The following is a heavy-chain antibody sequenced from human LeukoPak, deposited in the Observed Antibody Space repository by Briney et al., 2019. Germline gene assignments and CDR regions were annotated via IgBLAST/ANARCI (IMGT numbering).Heavy chain of an antibody. V-gene: IGHV4-34*01. CDR2: INHSGST. CDR1: RGSFNGYS. D-gene: IGHD6-19*01. CDR3: ARGQWLDNS. J-gene: IGHJ4*02. Sequence: SETLSLTCAVYRGSFNGYSWSWIRQPPGKGLEWIGEINHSGSTNYNASLKSRVTMSVDTSKNQFSLNLRSVTAADTAVYYCARGQWLDNSWGQGTLVTVSS.